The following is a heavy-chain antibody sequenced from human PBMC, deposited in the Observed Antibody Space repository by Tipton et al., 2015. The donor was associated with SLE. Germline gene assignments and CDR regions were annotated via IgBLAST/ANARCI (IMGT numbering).Heavy chain of an antibody. CDR3: ARVRFAGAGDYYYYMDV. CDR2: VFRGGST. J-gene: IGHJ6*03. D-gene: IGHD3-10*01. CDR1: GDSLSGQY. V-gene: IGHV4-34*12. Sequence: TLSLTCSVYGDSLSGQYWSWIRQPPGKGLEWIGEVFRGGSTDYRPSLESRVTITVDMSKNQFSLRLSSVTAADTAVYYCARVRFAGAGDYYYYMDVWAKGTPVTFSS.